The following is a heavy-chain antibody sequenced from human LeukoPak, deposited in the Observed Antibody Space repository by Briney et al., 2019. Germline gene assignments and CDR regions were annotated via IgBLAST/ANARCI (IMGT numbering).Heavy chain of an antibody. CDR2: ISSSGSTI. CDR3: ARVPWGSADGVWFDP. CDR1: GFTFSDYY. V-gene: IGHV3-11*04. Sequence: GSLRLSCTASGFTFSDYYMSWIRQAPGKGLEWVSYISSSGSTISYADSVKGRFTISRDNAKNSLYLQMNSLRAEDTAVYYCARVPWGSADGVWFDPWGQGTLVTVSS. J-gene: IGHJ5*02. D-gene: IGHD7-27*01.